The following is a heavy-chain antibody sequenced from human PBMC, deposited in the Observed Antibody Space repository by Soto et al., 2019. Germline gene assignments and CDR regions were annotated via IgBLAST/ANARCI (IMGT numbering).Heavy chain of an antibody. J-gene: IGHJ5*02. Sequence: QVQLVQSGTEVKKPGASVKVSCKASGYIFTTYSIAWVRQAPGQGLEWMGWISAYNGHTNYAQKFQGRVTMTTDTSTNTAYMELRSLRSDDTAVYFWAIAAFGVHASWFHPWGQGTLVTVSS. CDR2: ISAYNGHT. D-gene: IGHD2-2*01. CDR3: AIAAFGVHASWFHP. CDR1: GYIFTTYS. V-gene: IGHV1-18*01.